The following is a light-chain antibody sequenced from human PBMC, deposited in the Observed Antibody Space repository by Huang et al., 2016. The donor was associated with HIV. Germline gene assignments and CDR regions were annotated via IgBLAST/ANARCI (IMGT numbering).Light chain of an antibody. CDR3: QQYYSSPFT. Sequence: DIVMTQSPDSLAVSLGERAPINCKSSQTILHDSGSRNYLAWYQQKPGQPPKLLIHWASIRESGFPDRFIGSGSGTDFTLTISSLQAEDVAVYYCQQYYSSPFTFGPGTNVDI. J-gene: IGKJ3*01. CDR2: WAS. CDR1: QTILHDSGSRNY. V-gene: IGKV4-1*01.